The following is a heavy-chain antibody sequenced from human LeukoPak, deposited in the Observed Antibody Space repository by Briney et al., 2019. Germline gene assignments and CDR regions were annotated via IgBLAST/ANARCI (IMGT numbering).Heavy chain of an antibody. CDR3: AGVRAGGNRAFDV. Sequence: PGGSLRLSGAASGFTFSSYWMHWVHQVPGEGLVWVSRIDPDASASTYADSVKGRFTISRDNAKNTLWLQMNSLRADDTAVYYCAGVRAGGNRAFDVWGQGTVVAVSS. V-gene: IGHV3-74*01. CDR2: IDPDASAS. D-gene: IGHD4-23*01. CDR1: GFTFSSYW. J-gene: IGHJ3*01.